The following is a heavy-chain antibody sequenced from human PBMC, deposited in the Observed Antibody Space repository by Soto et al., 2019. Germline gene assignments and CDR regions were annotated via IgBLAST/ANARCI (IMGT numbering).Heavy chain of an antibody. CDR3: ARASPGMDV. CDR1: QFTCSNYW. J-gene: IGHJ6*02. CDR2: INQDGSEK. Sequence: LXLSCEGSQFTCSNYWINWVSQAPGKGLEWVANINQDGSEKYYVDSVKGRFTISRDIAKNSLFLQMNSLRADDTAVYYCARASPGMDVWGHGTTVTVSS. V-gene: IGHV3-7*01.